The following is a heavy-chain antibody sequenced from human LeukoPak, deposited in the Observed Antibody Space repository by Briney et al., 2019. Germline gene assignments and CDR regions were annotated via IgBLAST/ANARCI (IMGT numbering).Heavy chain of an antibody. CDR1: GYTFNNYY. J-gene: IGHJ4*02. CDR3: ARQGAYSSVIGMGY. V-gene: IGHV1-46*02. Sequence: AASVKVSCKASGYTFNNYYMYWVRQAPGQGLEWMGMINPSGGGTSYAQKFQGRVTMTRDTSTRTVYMEVSSLKPEDTAVYYCARQGAYSSVIGMGYWGQGTLVTVSS. CDR2: INPSGGGT. D-gene: IGHD6-19*01.